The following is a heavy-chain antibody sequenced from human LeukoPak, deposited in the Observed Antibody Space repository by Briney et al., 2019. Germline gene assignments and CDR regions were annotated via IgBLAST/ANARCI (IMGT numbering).Heavy chain of an antibody. J-gene: IGHJ4*02. CDR2: IYHSGST. V-gene: IGHV4-39*01. D-gene: IGHD6-6*01. CDR3: ARTGYSSSFPDY. Sequence: SETLSLTCTVSGGSISSSSYYRGWIRQPPGKGLEWIGSIYHSGSTYYNPSLKSRVTISVDTSKNQFSLKLSSVTAADTAVYYCARTGYSSSFPDYWGQGTLVTASS. CDR1: GGSISSSSYY.